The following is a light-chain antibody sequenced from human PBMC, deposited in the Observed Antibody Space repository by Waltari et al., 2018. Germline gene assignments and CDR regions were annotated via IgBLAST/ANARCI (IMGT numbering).Light chain of an antibody. J-gene: IGKJ1*01. CDR2: QAS. Sequence: DIQMTKSPSTLSASVGDRVTITCRASQSVSRLLAWYQQKPGKAPKLLIYQASTLESGVPSRFSGSSSGTQFTLTISSLQPDDFATYYCQQFNSNSWTFGQGTKVEIQ. CDR3: QQFNSNSWT. V-gene: IGKV1-5*03. CDR1: QSVSRL.